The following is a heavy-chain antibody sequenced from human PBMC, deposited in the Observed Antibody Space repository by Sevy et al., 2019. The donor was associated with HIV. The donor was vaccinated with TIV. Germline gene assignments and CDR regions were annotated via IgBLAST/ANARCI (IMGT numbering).Heavy chain of an antibody. CDR3: AREFRLPSSKGGGNWFDP. Sequence: ASVKVSCKASGYTFTSYYMHWVRQAPGQGLEWMGIINPSGGSTSYAQKFQGRVTMTRDTSTSTVYMELSSLRSEDTAVHYCAREFRLPSSKGGGNWFDPWGQGTLVTVSS. V-gene: IGHV1-46*03. D-gene: IGHD6-13*01. J-gene: IGHJ5*02. CDR2: INPSGGST. CDR1: GYTFTSYY.